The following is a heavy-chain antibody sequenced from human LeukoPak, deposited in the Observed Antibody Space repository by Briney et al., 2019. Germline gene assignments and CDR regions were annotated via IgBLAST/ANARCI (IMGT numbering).Heavy chain of an antibody. V-gene: IGHV4-59*01. CDR1: GGSISSSY. CDR3: ARDLHYYEGVGRLGWWFDP. J-gene: IGHJ5*02. D-gene: IGHD3-22*01. CDR2: IYYSGST. Sequence: PSETLSLTCTVSGGSISSSYWSWLRQPPGKGLEWIGYIYYSGSTNYNPSLKSRVTISVDTPKNQFSLKLSSVAAADTAVYYCARDLHYYEGVGRLGWWFDPWGQGTLVTVSS.